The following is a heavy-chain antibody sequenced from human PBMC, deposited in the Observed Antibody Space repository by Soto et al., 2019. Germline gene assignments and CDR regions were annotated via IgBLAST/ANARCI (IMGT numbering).Heavy chain of an antibody. Sequence: SETLSLTCSVSAGSLSNYYWTWIRQSPGMGLEWIGEIYHTGSTKYNPSLKSRVAISVDMSKNQFSLTLSSVTPADTAVYYCARGGRGSGLYFLYYFDLWGQGTLVTVSS. V-gene: IGHV4-59*01. D-gene: IGHD6-19*01. CDR1: AGSLSNYY. J-gene: IGHJ4*02. CDR3: ARGGRGSGLYFLYYFDL. CDR2: IYHTGST.